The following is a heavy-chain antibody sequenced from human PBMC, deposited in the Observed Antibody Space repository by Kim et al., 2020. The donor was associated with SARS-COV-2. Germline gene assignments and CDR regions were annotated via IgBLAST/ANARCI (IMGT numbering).Heavy chain of an antibody. V-gene: IGHV4-31*03. CDR1: GGSISSGGYY. J-gene: IGHJ5*02. CDR2: IYYSGST. Sequence: SETLSLTCTVSGGSISSGGYYWSWIRQHPGKGLEWIGYIYYSGSTYYNPSLKSRVTISVDTSKNQFSLKLSSVTAADTAVYYCARGPAPLNVLRYSIHRLTEVDPWGQGTLVTVSS. CDR3: ARGPAPLNVLRYSIHRLTEVDP. D-gene: IGHD3-9*01.